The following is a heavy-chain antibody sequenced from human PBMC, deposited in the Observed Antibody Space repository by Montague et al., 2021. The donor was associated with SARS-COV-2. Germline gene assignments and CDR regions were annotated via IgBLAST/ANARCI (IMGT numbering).Heavy chain of an antibody. CDR2: IHHSGST. Sequence: TLSLTCAVSGGPIASGGYSWTWIRQPPGKGLQWIGYIHHSGSTYYNPSLRSRVTISVERSKKQFSLKLTSVTAADTAVYFCAKSRITMVQGIYDSFDVWGRGTVVTVPS. J-gene: IGHJ3*01. V-gene: IGHV4-30-2*01. D-gene: IGHD3-10*01. CDR1: GGPIASGGYS. CDR3: AKSRITMVQGIYDSFDV.